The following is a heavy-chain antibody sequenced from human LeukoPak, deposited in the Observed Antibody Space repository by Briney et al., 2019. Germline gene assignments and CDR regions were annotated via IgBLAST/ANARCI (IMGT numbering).Heavy chain of an antibody. Sequence: SSETLSLTCTVSGDSISSGNYWGWIRQPPGKGLEWIGSIYHTGSTYYNLSLKSRVTISVDTSNNQFSLKLSSVTAADTAVYYCARQSMNWGYTTGAFDIWGQGTMVTVSS. CDR1: GDSISSGNY. D-gene: IGHD1-1*01. V-gene: IGHV4-38-2*02. J-gene: IGHJ3*02. CDR2: IYHTGST. CDR3: ARQSMNWGYTTGAFDI.